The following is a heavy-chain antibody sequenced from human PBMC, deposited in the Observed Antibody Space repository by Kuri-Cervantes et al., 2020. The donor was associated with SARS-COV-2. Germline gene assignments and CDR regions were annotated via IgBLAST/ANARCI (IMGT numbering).Heavy chain of an antibody. J-gene: IGHJ5*02. D-gene: IGHD3-3*01. CDR3: ARDFWSGYYGGNWFDP. V-gene: IGHV4-38-2*02. CDR1: GYSISSGYY. CDR2: IYYSGST. Sequence: SETLSLTCTVSGYSISSGYYWGWIRQPPGKGLEWIGSIYYSGSTYYNPSLKSRVTISVDTSKNQFSLKLSSVTAADTAVYYCARDFWSGYYGGNWFDPWGQGTLVTVSS.